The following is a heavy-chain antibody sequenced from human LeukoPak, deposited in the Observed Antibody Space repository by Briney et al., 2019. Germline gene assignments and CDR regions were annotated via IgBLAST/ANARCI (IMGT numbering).Heavy chain of an antibody. CDR1: GYTFTGYY. CDR2: INPNSGGT. D-gene: IGHD1-7*01. CDR3: ARGSNWNYGWFDH. J-gene: IGHJ5*02. V-gene: IGHV1-2*02. Sequence: ASVKVSCKASGYTFTGYYMHWVRQAPGQGLEWIGWINPNSGGTNYAQKFQGRVTMTRDTSISTAYMELSRLRSDDTAVYYCARGSNWNYGWFDHWGQGTLVTVSS.